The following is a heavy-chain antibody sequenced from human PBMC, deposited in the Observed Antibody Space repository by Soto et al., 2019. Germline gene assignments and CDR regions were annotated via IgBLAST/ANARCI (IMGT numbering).Heavy chain of an antibody. J-gene: IGHJ6*02. Sequence: QVQLVQSGAEVKKPGSSVKVSGKASGGTFSRYSITWVRQAPGHGLEWIGRIIPIFGIASYAQKFQGRVTITADESTGTAYRELSSLRSDDTAVYYCAREDRDRETGLVPAAIDGMDVWGQGTTVTVSS. CDR3: AREDRDRETGLVPAAIDGMDV. CDR1: GGTFSRYS. CDR2: IIPIFGIA. D-gene: IGHD2-2*01. V-gene: IGHV1-69*08.